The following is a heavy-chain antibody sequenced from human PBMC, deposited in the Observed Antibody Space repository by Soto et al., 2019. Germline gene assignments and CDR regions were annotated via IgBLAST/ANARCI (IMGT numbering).Heavy chain of an antibody. CDR1: GGTFSSYT. CDR3: AVDGYSRGWPVTD. J-gene: IGHJ4*02. V-gene: IGHV1-69*02. CDR2: IIPILGIA. Sequence: QVQLVQSGAEVKKPGSSVKVSCKASGGTFSSYTISWVRQAPGQGLEWMGRIIPILGIANYAQKFQGRVTITADKSTSTAYMELSSLRSEDTAVYYCAVDGYSRGWPVTDWGQGTLVTVSS. D-gene: IGHD6-19*01.